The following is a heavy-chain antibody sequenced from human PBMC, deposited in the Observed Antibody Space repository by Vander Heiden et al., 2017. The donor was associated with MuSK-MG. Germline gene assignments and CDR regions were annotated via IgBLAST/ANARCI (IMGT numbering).Heavy chain of an antibody. V-gene: IGHV3-30*12. Sequence: GVVQPGGSLRLSCAASGFTFNSHGMHWVRQAPGRGLEWVAVISYDGANKYYADSVQGRFSISRDNSKNMLFLQMATLGSADTAIYYCSRDRGDGSTWSYYYYGVDVWGQGSTVTVAS. D-gene: IGHD2-15*01. CDR1: GFTFNSHG. CDR3: SRDRGDGSTWSYYYYGVDV. J-gene: IGHJ6*02. CDR2: ISYDGANK.